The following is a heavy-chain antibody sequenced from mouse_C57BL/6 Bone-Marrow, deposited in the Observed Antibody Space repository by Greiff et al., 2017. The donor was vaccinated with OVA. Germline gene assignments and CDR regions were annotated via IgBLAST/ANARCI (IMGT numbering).Heavy chain of an antibody. CDR1: GYTFTSYG. V-gene: IGHV1-81*01. D-gene: IGHD1-1*01. CDR3: ARWGDSFITTVVASFDY. CDR2: IYPRSGNT. Sequence: QVQLQQSGAELARPGASVKLSCKASGYTFTSYGISWVKQRTGQGLEWIGEIYPRSGNTYYNEKFKGKATLTADKSSSTAYMELRSLTSEDSAVYFCARWGDSFITTVVASFDYWGQGTTLTVSS. J-gene: IGHJ2*01.